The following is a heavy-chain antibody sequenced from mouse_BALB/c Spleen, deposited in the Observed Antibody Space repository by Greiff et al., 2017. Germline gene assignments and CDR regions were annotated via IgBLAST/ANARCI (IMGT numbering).Heavy chain of an antibody. D-gene: IGHD1-2*01. CDR3: ARGRRDGDWYFDV. Sequence: EVHLVESGGGLVKPGGSLKLSCAASGFTFSSYAMSWVRQTPEKRLEWVASISSGGSTYYPDSVKGRFTISRDNARNILYLQMSSLRSEDTAMYYCARGRRDGDWYFDVWGAGTTVTVSS. CDR2: ISSGGST. V-gene: IGHV5-6-5*01. J-gene: IGHJ1*01. CDR1: GFTFSSYA.